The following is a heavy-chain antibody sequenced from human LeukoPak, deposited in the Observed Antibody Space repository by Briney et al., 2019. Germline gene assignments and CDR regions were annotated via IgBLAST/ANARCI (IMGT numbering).Heavy chain of an antibody. Sequence: GGSLRLSCAASGFTVSSNYMSWVRQAPGEGLEWVSVIYSAGDTSYADSVKGRFTISRGNSKNTLYLQMDSLRAEDKAVYYCARGYSSTLFDYWGQGTLVTVSS. J-gene: IGHJ4*02. CDR3: ARGYSSTLFDY. D-gene: IGHD2-2*01. CDR2: IYSAGDT. V-gene: IGHV3-53*01. CDR1: GFTVSSNY.